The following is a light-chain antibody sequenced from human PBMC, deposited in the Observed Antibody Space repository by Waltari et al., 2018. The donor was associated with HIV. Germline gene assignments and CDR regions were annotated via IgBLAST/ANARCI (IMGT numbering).Light chain of an antibody. J-gene: IGLJ1*01. CDR1: SACIGRYPY. V-gene: IGLV2-14*01. CDR3: SSYTNSKTHV. Sequence: QSALTQPASVSGAPGQSITLSSTRTSACIGRYPYVSWYQHHAGQAPQLRISEVNFRPSGVSSRCSGSKSGNTASLTISGLQTEDDADYYCSSYTNSKTHVFGTGTKVTVL. CDR2: EVN.